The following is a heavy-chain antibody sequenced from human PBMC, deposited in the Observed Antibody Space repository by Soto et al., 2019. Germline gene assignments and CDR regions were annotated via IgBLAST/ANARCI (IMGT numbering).Heavy chain of an antibody. D-gene: IGHD3-9*01. Sequence: EVHLVESGGDLVQPGGSLRLSCAASGFSFSNSAMFWVRQAPGKGLEWVSTISYDGTGTHYADSVKGRFTISRDNSKDTVCLKMDGLRARDTAVYYWAKDPSTGPADFWGQGTLVTVSS. J-gene: IGHJ4*02. CDR1: GFSFSNSA. CDR2: ISYDGTGT. V-gene: IGHV3-23*04. CDR3: AKDPSTGPADF.